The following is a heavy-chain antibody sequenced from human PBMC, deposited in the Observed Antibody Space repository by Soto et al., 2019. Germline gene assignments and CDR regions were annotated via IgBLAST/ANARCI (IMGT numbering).Heavy chain of an antibody. D-gene: IGHD3-22*01. CDR1: GFTFSSYE. CDR3: ARAFNYYDSSGYPDY. J-gene: IGHJ4*02. CDR2: ISSSGSTI. Sequence: GSLRLSCAASGFTFSSYEMNWVRQAPGKGLEWVSYISSSGSTIYYADSVKGRFTISGDNAKNSLYLQMNSLRAEDTAVYYCARAFNYYDSSGYPDYWGQGTLVTVSS. V-gene: IGHV3-48*03.